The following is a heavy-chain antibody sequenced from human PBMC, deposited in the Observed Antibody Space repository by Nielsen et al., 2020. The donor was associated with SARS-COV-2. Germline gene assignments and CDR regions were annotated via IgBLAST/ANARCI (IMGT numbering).Heavy chain of an antibody. CDR3: ASEWFNHYYYYGMDV. CDR2: ISSSGSTI. J-gene: IGHJ6*02. D-gene: IGHD1-14*01. Sequence: WIRQPPGKGLEWVSYISSSGSTIYYADSVKGRFTISRDNAKNSLYLQMNSLRAEDTAVYYCASEWFNHYYYYGMDVWGQGTTVTVSS. V-gene: IGHV3-48*03.